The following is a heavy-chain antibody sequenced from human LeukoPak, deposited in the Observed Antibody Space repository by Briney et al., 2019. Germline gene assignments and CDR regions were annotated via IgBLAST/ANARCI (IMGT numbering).Heavy chain of an antibody. V-gene: IGHV1-2*02. D-gene: IGHD2-2*01. J-gene: IGHJ4*02. Sequence: ASVKVSCKASGYTFTGYYMHWVRQAPGQGLEWMEWFTPTIGGTNYAQKFQGRVTMTRDTSINTAYMELSRLRSDDTAVYYCARGGSLGYCSSTSCPEFDYWGQGTLVTVSS. CDR2: FTPTIGGT. CDR1: GYTFTGYY. CDR3: ARGGSLGYCSSTSCPEFDY.